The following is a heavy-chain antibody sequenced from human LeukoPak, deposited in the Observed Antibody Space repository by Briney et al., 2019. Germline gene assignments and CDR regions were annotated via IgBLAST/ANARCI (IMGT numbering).Heavy chain of an antibody. D-gene: IGHD4/OR15-4a*01. J-gene: IGHJ4*02. CDR2: ISADNGNT. CDR3: AAIVTMPFDY. CDR1: GYTFTSYG. Sequence: ASVKVSCKGSGYTFTSYGISWVRQAPGEGLEWMGWISADNGNTNYEQKFQGRVTMTTDTSTNTAYMELRSLRSDDTAVYYCAAIVTMPFDYWGQGTLVTVSS. V-gene: IGHV1-18*04.